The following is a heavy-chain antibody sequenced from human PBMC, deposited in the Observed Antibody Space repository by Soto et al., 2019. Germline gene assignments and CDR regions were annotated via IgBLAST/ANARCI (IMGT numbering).Heavy chain of an antibody. CDR2: ISAYNGNT. Sequence: GASVKVSCKASGYTFTSYGISWVRQAPGQGLEWMGWISAYNGNTNYAQKLQGRVTMTTDTSTSTAYMELRSLRSDDTAVYYCARFYYSLTGPGDFFDYCGQGSLVTGSS. D-gene: IGHD3-9*01. J-gene: IGHJ4*02. V-gene: IGHV1-18*01. CDR3: ARFYYSLTGPGDFFDY. CDR1: GYTFTSYG.